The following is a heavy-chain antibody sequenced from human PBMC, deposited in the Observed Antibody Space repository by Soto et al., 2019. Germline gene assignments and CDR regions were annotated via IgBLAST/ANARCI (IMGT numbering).Heavy chain of an antibody. D-gene: IGHD3-10*02. CDR2: ISHDGSKT. CDR1: GFTFNSYG. J-gene: IGHJ5*02. CDR3: GRDQSGIGYYVDWFDP. Sequence: GGSLRLSCAASGFTFNSYGIHWVRQAPGKGLEWVAVISHDGSKTNYADSVKGRVTFTRDTAATTVNMELTSLTSEDTAIYYCGRDQSGIGYYVDWFDPWGQGTLVTVSS. V-gene: IGHV3-30*03.